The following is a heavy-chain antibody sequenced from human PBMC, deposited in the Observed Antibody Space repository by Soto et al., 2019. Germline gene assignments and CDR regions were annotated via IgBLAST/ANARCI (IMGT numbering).Heavy chain of an antibody. CDR3: VRDWESTTQTWGFGDS. V-gene: IGHV1-69*08. CDR2: IIPIFGVT. CDR1: GGTFSSYT. J-gene: IGHJ4*02. D-gene: IGHD1-1*01. Sequence: QVQLVQSGAEVKKPGSSVKVSCKASGGTFSSYTITWVRQAPGQGLEWLGRIIPIFGVTNYAQTFQDRVTITADRSTTTAYMELSRLSSEDTAVYYCVRDWESTTQTWGFGDSWGQGTLVTVSS.